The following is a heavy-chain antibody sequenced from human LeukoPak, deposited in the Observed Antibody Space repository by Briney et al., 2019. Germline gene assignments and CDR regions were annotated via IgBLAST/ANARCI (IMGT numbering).Heavy chain of an antibody. CDR1: GFTFSSYA. CDR3: AKPRGSTFNYYFDY. CDR2: ISGSGGST. D-gene: IGHD5-24*01. J-gene: IGHJ4*02. Sequence: PGRSLRLSCAASGFTFSSYAMHWVRQAPGKGLEWVSGISGSGGSTYYADSVKGRFTISRDNSKNTLYLQMNSLRAEDTAVYCCAKPRGSTFNYYFDYWGQGTLVTVSS. V-gene: IGHV3-23*01.